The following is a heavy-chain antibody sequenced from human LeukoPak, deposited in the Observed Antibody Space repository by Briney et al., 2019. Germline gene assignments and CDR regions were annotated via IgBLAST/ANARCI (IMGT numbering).Heavy chain of an antibody. V-gene: IGHV1-69*04. CDR1: GYTFTGYY. CDR2: IIPILGIA. CDR3: ARGAGIFESYHTC. D-gene: IGHD3-3*02. J-gene: IGHJ4*02. Sequence: GASVKVSCKASGYTFTGYYMHWVRQAPGQGLEWMGRIIPILGIANYAQKFQGRVTITADKSTSTAYMELSSLRSEDTAVYYCARGAGIFESYHTCWGQGTLVTVSS.